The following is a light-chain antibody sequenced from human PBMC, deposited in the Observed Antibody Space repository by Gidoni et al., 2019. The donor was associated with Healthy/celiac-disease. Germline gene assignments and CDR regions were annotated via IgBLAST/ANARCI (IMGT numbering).Light chain of an antibody. V-gene: IGKV3-15*01. CDR1: QSVSRH. CDR2: GAS. J-gene: IGKJ1*01. Sequence: VMTQSPATLSVSPGERPTLSCRASQSVSRHLAWYQQKPGQAPRLLIYGASTRATGIPARFSGSGSGTEFTLTISSLQSADFAVYYCQQYNNWPRTFGQGTKVEI. CDR3: QQYNNWPRT.